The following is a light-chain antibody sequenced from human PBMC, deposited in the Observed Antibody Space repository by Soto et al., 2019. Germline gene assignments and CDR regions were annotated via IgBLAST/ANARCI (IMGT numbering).Light chain of an antibody. Sequence: SYELTQPPSVSVAPGQTARITCGGNNIGSKSVHWYQQKQGQAPVLVVYDDTDGRSGIHERFSGSNSGNTATLTISRVDAGDDAEYYCQVWDSNFDLVVFGGGTKLTVL. CDR1: NIGSKS. J-gene: IGLJ2*01. V-gene: IGLV3-21*02. CDR2: DDT. CDR3: QVWDSNFDLVV.